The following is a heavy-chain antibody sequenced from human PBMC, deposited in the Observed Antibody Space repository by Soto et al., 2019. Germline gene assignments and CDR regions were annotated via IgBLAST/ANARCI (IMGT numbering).Heavy chain of an antibody. Sequence: GESLKISCKGSGYTFTNYWIGWVRQMPGKGLEWMGIIYPGDSDTKYNPSFQGQVTISADKSITTSYLQWSSLKASDTAIYYCAASIFYYGMDVWGQGTTVTVSS. V-gene: IGHV5-51*01. CDR2: IYPGDSDT. J-gene: IGHJ6*02. CDR1: GYTFTNYW. CDR3: AASIFYYGMDV.